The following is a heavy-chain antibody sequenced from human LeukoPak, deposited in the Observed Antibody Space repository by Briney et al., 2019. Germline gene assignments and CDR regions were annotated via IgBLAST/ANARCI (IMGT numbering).Heavy chain of an antibody. CDR1: GFTFSSYW. Sequence: GGSLRLSCAASGFTFSSYWMHWVRQAPGKGLVWVSRINSDGSTTTYADSVKGRFTISRDNAKNTVYLQMNSLRAEDTAVYYCAINVVVPYGMDVWGQGTTVTVPS. CDR3: AINVVVPYGMDV. D-gene: IGHD2-2*01. J-gene: IGHJ6*02. CDR2: INSDGSTT. V-gene: IGHV3-74*01.